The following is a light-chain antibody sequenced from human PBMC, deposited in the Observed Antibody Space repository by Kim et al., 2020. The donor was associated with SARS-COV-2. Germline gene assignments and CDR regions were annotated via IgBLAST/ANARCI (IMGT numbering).Light chain of an antibody. V-gene: IGKV1-5*01. CDR3: QHYNSYSRT. CDR1: ESMRTW. J-gene: IGKJ1*01. CDR2: DTS. Sequence: DIQMTQSPSTLSASVGDRVTITCRASESMRTWLAWYQQKPGNAPKLLIYDTSILQSGVPSRFSGSGSGTDFTLTISNLQPDDFATYFCQHYNSYSRTFGQGTKVDIK.